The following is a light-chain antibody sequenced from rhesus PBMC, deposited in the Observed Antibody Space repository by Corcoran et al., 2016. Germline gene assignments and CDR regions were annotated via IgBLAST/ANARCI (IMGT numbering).Light chain of an antibody. CDR1: QGISKY. Sequence: DIQMTQSPSSLSASVGDTVTITCQASQGISKYLAWYQQKPGKAPKLLIYDASTLQTGVPSRFRGSGSGTEFTLIISSLQPEDLATYYCQQHNSYPRTFGQGTKVEIK. J-gene: IGKJ1*01. CDR2: DAS. CDR3: QQHNSYPRT. V-gene: IGKV1-25*01.